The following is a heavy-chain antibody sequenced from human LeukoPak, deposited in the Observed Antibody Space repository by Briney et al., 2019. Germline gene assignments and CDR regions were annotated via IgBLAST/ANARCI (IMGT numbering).Heavy chain of an antibody. D-gene: IGHD5-12*01. V-gene: IGHV3-30-3*01. CDR3: AKAGAGGYDTPDVIDY. J-gene: IGHJ4*02. CDR2: ISYDGSNK. CDR1: GFTFSSYA. Sequence: PGGSLRLSFAASGFTFSSYAMHWVRQAPGKGLEWVAVISYDGSNKYYADSVKGRFTISRDNSKNSLYLQMNSLRAEDTALYYCAKAGAGGYDTPDVIDYWGQGTLVTVSS.